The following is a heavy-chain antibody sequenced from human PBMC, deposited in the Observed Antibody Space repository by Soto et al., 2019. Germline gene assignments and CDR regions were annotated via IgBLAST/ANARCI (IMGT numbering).Heavy chain of an antibody. CDR2: ISYDGSNK. CDR3: AKDPVPLRSIAAAAGLGWFDP. J-gene: IGHJ5*02. CDR1: GFTFSSYG. D-gene: IGHD6-13*01. Sequence: GGSLRLSCAASGFTFSSYGMHWVRQAPGKGLEWVAVISYDGSNKYYADSVKGRFTISRDNSKNTLYLQMNSLRAEDTAVYYCAKDPVPLRSIAAAAGLGWFDPWGQGTLVTVS. V-gene: IGHV3-30*18.